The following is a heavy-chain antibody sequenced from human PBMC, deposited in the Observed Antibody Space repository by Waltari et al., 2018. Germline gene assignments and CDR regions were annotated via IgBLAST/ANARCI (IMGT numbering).Heavy chain of an antibody. CDR2: IYSGGST. CDR3: AKDHRSGYSFDY. Sequence: EVQLLESGGGLVQPGGSLRLSCAASGFTFSSYAMSWVRQAPGKGLEWVSVIYSGGSTYYADSVKGRFTISRDNSKNTLYLQMNSLRAEDTAVYYCAKDHRSGYSFDYWGQGTLVTVSS. D-gene: IGHD5-18*01. CDR1: GFTFSSYA. J-gene: IGHJ4*02. V-gene: IGHV3-23*03.